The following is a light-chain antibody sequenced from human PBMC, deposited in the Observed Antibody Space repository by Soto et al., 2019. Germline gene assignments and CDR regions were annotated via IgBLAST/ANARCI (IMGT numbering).Light chain of an antibody. CDR2: DAS. CDR1: QSISSNY. J-gene: IGKJ1*01. Sequence: EFVLTQAPDTLSLSSGEIATHSLSARQSISSNYLAWYQQKPGQAPRLLIYDASSRAPDIPDRFSGSGSGTDFTLTISGLEPEDLAVYYCQQYGYSPPWKFGQGTKVDIK. CDR3: QQYGYSPPWK. V-gene: IGKV3-20*01.